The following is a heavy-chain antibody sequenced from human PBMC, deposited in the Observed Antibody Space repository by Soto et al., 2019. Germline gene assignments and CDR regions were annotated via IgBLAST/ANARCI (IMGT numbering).Heavy chain of an antibody. CDR2: IYSGGST. CDR1: GFTVSSNY. V-gene: IGHV3-53*04. J-gene: IGHJ4*02. Sequence: GGSLRLSCAASGFTVSSNYMSWVRQAPGKGLEWVSVIYSGGSTYYADSVKGRFTISRHNSKNTLYLQMNSLRAEDTAVYYCARAVYDFWSGYLDYWGQGTLVTVSS. CDR3: ARAVYDFWSGYLDY. D-gene: IGHD3-3*01.